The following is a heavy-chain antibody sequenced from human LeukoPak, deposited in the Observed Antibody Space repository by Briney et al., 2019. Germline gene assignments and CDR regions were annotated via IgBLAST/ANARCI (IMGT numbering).Heavy chain of an antibody. CDR3: ARHVGGYSSFDY. CDR1: GGSITNYY. Sequence: SETLSLTCTGSGGSITNYYWSWIRQPPGKGLEWIGYIFYTGSTNYNPSLKSRVTISVDASKNQFSLKLTSVTAADTAVYYCARHVGGYSSFDYWGQGILVTVSS. CDR2: IFYTGST. J-gene: IGHJ4*02. D-gene: IGHD4-11*01. V-gene: IGHV4-59*08.